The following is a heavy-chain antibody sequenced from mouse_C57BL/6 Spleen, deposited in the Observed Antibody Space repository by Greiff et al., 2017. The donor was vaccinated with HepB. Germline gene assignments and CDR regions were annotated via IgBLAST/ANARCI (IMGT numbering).Heavy chain of an antibody. CDR3: ARDRDYGSSRYAMDY. Sequence: EVHLVESEGGLVQPGSSMKLSCTASGFTFSDYYMAWVRQVPEKGLEWVANINYDGSSTYYLDSLKSRFIISRDNAKNILYLQMSSLKSEDTATYYCARDRDYGSSRYAMDYWGQGTSVTVSS. CDR1: GFTFSDYY. V-gene: IGHV5-16*01. J-gene: IGHJ4*01. D-gene: IGHD1-1*01. CDR2: INYDGSST.